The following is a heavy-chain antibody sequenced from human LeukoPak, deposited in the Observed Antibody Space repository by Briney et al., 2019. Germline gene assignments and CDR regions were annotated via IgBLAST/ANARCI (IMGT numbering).Heavy chain of an antibody. CDR1: GGTFSSYA. D-gene: IGHD2-15*01. Sequence: SVKVSCKASGGTFSSYAISWVRQAPGQGLEWMGGIIPIFGTANYAQKFQGRVTITADESTSTAYMELSSLRSEDTAVYYCARDPGYCSGGSCRPNDYWGQGTLVTVSS. CDR3: ARDPGYCSGGSCRPNDY. CDR2: IIPIFGTA. J-gene: IGHJ4*02. V-gene: IGHV1-69*13.